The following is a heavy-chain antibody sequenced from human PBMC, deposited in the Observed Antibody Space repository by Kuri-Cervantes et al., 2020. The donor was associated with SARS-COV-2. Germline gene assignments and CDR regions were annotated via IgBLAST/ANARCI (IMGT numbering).Heavy chain of an antibody. V-gene: IGHV4-39*02. CDR1: GGSISSSSYY. Sequence: SETLSLTCTVSGGSISSSSYYWGWIRQPPGKGLEWIGSIYYSGRTYYNPSLKSRVTISVDTSKNQFSLKLSSVTAADTAVYYCAKDRTWELLDGDAFDIWGQGTMVTVSS. D-gene: IGHD1-26*01. CDR3: AKDRTWELLDGDAFDI. J-gene: IGHJ3*02. CDR2: IYYSGRT.